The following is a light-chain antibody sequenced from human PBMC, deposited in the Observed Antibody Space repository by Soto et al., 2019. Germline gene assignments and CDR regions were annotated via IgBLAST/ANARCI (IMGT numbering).Light chain of an antibody. V-gene: IGKV1-5*03. CDR1: QSISSW. CDR3: QQYNSYSYT. J-gene: IGKJ2*01. CDR2: KAS. Sequence: DIQMTQSPSTLSASVGDRVTITCRANQSISSWLAWYQQKPGKAPKLLIYKASSLESGVTSRFSGSGSGTEFTLTISSLQPDDFATYYCQQYNSYSYTFGQGTKLEIK.